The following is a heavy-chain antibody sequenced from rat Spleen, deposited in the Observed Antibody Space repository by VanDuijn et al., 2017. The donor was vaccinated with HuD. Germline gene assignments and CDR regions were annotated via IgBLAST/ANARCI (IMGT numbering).Heavy chain of an antibody. V-gene: IGHV5S10*01. J-gene: IGHJ4*01. CDR3: ARHYGGYSEXVMDA. Sequence: EVQLVESGGGXXXPGXXLKLSXXXSGXXXSDXXXAXXXQSXXXGLXXXATXXYDGSXXXYRDSVKGRFTXSRDNAKSNRYLTMDSLRSEDTATYYCARHYGGYSEXVMDAWGQGASVTVSS. D-gene: IGHD1-11*01. CDR1: GXXXSDXX. CDR2: XXYDGSXX.